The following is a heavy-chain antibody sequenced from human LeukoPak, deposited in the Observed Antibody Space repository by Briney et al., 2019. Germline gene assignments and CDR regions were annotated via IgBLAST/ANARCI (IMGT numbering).Heavy chain of an antibody. V-gene: IGHV3-23*01. D-gene: IGHD1-26*01. J-gene: IGHJ4*02. CDR2: ISGSGGST. CDR1: GFTFSSYA. Sequence: PGGSLRLSCAASGFTFSSYAMSWVRQAPGKGLEWVSAISGSGGSTYYADSVKGRFTISRDNSKNTLYLQMNSLRAEDTAVYYCAELPGATTRSGYWGQGTLVTVSS. CDR3: AELPGATTRSGY.